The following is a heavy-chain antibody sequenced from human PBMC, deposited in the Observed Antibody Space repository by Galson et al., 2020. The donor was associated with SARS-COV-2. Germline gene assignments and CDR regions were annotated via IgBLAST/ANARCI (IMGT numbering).Heavy chain of an antibody. Sequence: GGSLRLSCAASGFTFDDYAMHWVRQAPGKGLEWVSGISWNSGSIGYADSVKGRFTISRDNAKNSLYLQMNSLRAEDTALYYCAKDGSDGDYVSQMDYYYYGMDVWGQGTTVTVSS. CDR2: ISWNSGSI. J-gene: IGHJ6*02. D-gene: IGHD4-17*01. CDR3: AKDGSDGDYVSQMDYYYYGMDV. CDR1: GFTFDDYA. V-gene: IGHV3-9*01.